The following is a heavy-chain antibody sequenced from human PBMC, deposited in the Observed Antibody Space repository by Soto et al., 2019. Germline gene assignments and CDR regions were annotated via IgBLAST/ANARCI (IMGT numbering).Heavy chain of an antibody. D-gene: IGHD3-9*01. V-gene: IGHV3-9*01. J-gene: IGHJ4*02. CDR3: AKERGRDFDG. CDR1: GFTFDDHA. Sequence: VQLVESGGGLVRPGGSLRLSCAASGFTFDDHAMHWVRQAPGKGLEWISAITWNSVALDYADSVKGRFTISRDNAQNTLYRQMNSLRHEDTALYYCAKERGRDFDGWGQGTLVTVSS. CDR2: ITWNSVAL.